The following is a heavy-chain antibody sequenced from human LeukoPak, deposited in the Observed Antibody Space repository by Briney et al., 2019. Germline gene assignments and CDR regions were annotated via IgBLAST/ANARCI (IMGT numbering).Heavy chain of an antibody. J-gene: IGHJ4*02. CDR2: INSDGGST. D-gene: IGHD5-24*01. CDR1: GFTFSSYW. CDR3: ARRIQGMAPYYFDY. V-gene: IGHV3-74*01. Sequence: GGSLRLSCTASGFTFSSYWMHWVRQAPGKGLVWVSRINSDGGSTSYADSVKGRFTISRDNAKNTLYLQMNSLRAEDTAVYDCARRIQGMAPYYFDYWGQGTLVTVSS.